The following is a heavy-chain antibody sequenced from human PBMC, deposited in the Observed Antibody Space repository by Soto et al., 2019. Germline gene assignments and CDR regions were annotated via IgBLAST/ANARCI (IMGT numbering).Heavy chain of an antibody. D-gene: IGHD2-2*01. CDR1: GFTFSTYA. J-gene: IGHJ4*02. CDR2: ISPRGDYI. CDR3: ARQDGLVRGVVVIQAATYFDS. V-gene: IGHV3-23*01. Sequence: VGSLRLSCAASGFTFSTYAMTWTRQAPGGGLEWVSSISPRGDYIYYTDSVKGRFIVSRDNSKNMLYLQMSSLRAEDSAKYFCARQDGLVRGVVVIQAATYFDSWGQGAQVTVSS.